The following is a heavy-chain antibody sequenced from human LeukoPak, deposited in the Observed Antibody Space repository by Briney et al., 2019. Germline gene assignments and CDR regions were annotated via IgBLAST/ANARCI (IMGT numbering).Heavy chain of an antibody. CDR3: ARHAVWGYSYESWFDP. J-gene: IGHJ5*02. CDR1: GYSFTNYW. V-gene: IGHV5-51*01. CDR2: IYAGDSDT. D-gene: IGHD5-18*01. Sequence: GESLKITFKGSGYSFTNYWIGWVRQMPGKGLEWVGIIYAGDSDTRYSPSFQGQVTISADKSISTAYLQWSGLKASDTAMYYCARHAVWGYSYESWFDPWGQGTLVTVSS.